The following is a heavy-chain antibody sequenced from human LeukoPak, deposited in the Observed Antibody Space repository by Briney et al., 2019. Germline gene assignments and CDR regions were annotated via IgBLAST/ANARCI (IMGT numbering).Heavy chain of an antibody. J-gene: IGHJ5*02. V-gene: IGHV4-39*01. Sequence: SETLSLTCTVSGDSINDDDYYWGWIRQPPGKGLEHIGSVSYGGSTYHSPSLKSRVNIYIDISKNQFSLKLRSVTAADTAVYYCARRSYSASFDPWGQGSLVTVSS. D-gene: IGHD2-21*01. CDR1: GDSINDDDYY. CDR3: ARRSYSASFDP. CDR2: VSYGGST.